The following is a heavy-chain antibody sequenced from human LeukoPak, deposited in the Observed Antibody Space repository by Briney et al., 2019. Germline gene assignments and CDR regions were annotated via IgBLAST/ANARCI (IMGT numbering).Heavy chain of an antibody. CDR2: IYSGGST. D-gene: IGHD3-9*01. V-gene: IGHV3-53*04. CDR3: ARGKTNYDILTGYSLYYFDY. Sequence: PGGSLRLSCAASGFTVSSNYMSWVRQAPGKGLERVSVIYSGGSTYYADSVKGRFTISRHNSKNTLYLQMNSLRAEDTAVYYCARGKTNYDILTGYSLYYFDYWGQGTLVTVSS. J-gene: IGHJ4*02. CDR1: GFTVSSNY.